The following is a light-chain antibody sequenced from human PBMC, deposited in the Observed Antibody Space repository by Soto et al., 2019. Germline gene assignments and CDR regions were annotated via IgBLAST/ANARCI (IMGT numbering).Light chain of an antibody. CDR1: SSDVGGYNY. V-gene: IGLV2-14*01. J-gene: IGLJ1*01. CDR2: EVS. Sequence: QSVLTQPASVSGSRGQSITISCTGTSSDVGGYNYVSWYQQHPGKAPKLMIYEVSNRPSGVSNRFSGSKSGNTASLTISGLKAEDEADYYCSSYTSSSTLYVFGAGTKVTVL. CDR3: SSYTSSSTLYV.